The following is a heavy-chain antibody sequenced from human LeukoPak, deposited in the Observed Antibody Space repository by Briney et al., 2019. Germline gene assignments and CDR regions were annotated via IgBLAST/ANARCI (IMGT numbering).Heavy chain of an antibody. Sequence: PGGSLRLPCAASGFTFSSYSMNWVRQAPGKGLEWVSSISSSSSYIYYADSVKGRFTISRDNAKNSLYLQMNSLRAEDTAVYYCASVVVVAANDAFDIWGQGTMVTVSS. CDR3: ASVVVVAANDAFDI. CDR1: GFTFSSYS. CDR2: ISSSSSYI. D-gene: IGHD2-15*01. V-gene: IGHV3-21*01. J-gene: IGHJ3*02.